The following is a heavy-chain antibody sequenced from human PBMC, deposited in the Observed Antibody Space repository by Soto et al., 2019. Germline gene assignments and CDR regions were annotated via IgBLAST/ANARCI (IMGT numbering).Heavy chain of an antibody. J-gene: IGHJ3*01. Sequence: QVHLVQSGAEVKKSGSSVKVSCKASGLTFSSSTLTWVRQVPGQGPEWMGGIIPFFSSVNYAQKFQDRVTXTXGXSXXTTYMELRRLRSEDTAVYYCARGHQYGGNSDAFEFWGQGTVVTVSS. CDR2: IIPFFSSV. V-gene: IGHV1-69*05. CDR1: GLTFSSST. CDR3: ARGHQYGGNSDAFEF. D-gene: IGHD2-21*02.